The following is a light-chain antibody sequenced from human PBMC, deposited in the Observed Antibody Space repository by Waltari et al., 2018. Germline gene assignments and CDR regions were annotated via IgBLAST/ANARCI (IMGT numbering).Light chain of an antibody. CDR3: QQRRNWPLT. V-gene: IGKV3-11*01. CDR1: QSVGTY. Sequence: EIVLTQSPAILSFSPGERANLSCRASQSVGTYLAWYQQRPGQSPRLLIYDASYRATGIPARFSGSGSETDFTLTISSLQPEDFAVYYCQQRRNWPLTFGGGTRVQI. J-gene: IGKJ4*01. CDR2: DAS.